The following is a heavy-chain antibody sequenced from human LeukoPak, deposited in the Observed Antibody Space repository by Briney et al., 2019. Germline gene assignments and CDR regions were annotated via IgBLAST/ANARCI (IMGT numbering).Heavy chain of an antibody. CDR1: GFTFSSYG. Sequence: GGSLRLSCAASGFTFSSYGMHWVRQAPGKGLEWVAFIRYGGSNKYYADSVKGRFTISRDNSKNTLYLQMNSLRAEDTAVYYCAKDSGYSSSWYLGWFDPWGQGTLVTVSS. CDR3: AKDSGYSSSWYLGWFDP. D-gene: IGHD6-13*01. V-gene: IGHV3-30*02. J-gene: IGHJ5*02. CDR2: IRYGGSNK.